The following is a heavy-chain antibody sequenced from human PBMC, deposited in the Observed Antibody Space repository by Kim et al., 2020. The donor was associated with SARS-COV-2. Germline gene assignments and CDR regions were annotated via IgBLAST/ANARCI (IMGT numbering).Heavy chain of an antibody. CDR1: GYTFTDYY. V-gene: IGHV1-46*01. Sequence: ASVKVSCKASGYTFTDYYIHWVRQAPGQGLEWMGVINPSGGGTTYAQKFQGRVTMTSDTSTSTVYMDLSSLRSEDTAVYYCGRAPYRTGGVCYLDFWGQGALATVSS. D-gene: IGHD2-8*02. CDR2: INPSGGGT. J-gene: IGHJ4*02. CDR3: GRAPYRTGGVCYLDF.